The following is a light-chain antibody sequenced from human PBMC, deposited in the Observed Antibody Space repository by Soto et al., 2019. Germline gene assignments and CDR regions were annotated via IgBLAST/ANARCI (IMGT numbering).Light chain of an antibody. Sequence: ESVLTQSPGTLSLYAGERATLSCRASQSVSSNYLAWYQQKPGQAPRLLIYATSNRAAGVPDRFSGSGSGTELTLTISGLEPEDCAGYYCQHYDNLPLFTFGQGTRLEI. J-gene: IGKJ2*01. CDR1: QSVSSNY. V-gene: IGKV3-20*01. CDR3: QHYDNLPLFT. CDR2: ATS.